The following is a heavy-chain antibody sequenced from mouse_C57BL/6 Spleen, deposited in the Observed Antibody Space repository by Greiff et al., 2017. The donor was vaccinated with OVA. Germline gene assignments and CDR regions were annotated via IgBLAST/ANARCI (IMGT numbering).Heavy chain of an antibody. CDR2: IYPGDGDT. Sequence: QVQLQQSGPELVKPGASVKISCKASGYAFSSSWMNWVKQRPGKGLEWIGRIYPGDGDTNYNGKFKGKATLTADKSSSTAYMQLSSLTSEDSAVYFCARWNEGEFDYWGQGTTLTVSS. CDR3: ARWNEGEFDY. CDR1: GYAFSSSW. J-gene: IGHJ2*01. V-gene: IGHV1-82*01.